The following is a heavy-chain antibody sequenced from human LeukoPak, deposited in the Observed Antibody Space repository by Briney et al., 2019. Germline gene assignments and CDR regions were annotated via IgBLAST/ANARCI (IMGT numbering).Heavy chain of an antibody. CDR3: ATRGESRAFDI. D-gene: IGHD3-16*01. V-gene: IGHV1-2*02. CDR2: ITPNSGGT. CDR1: GYTLTGYY. J-gene: IGHJ3*02. Sequence: ASLKVSSEASGYTLTGYYMRGVRHTPGQGLGGMGWITPNSGGTNYAKKLQGRVTMTRDTSISTAYMELSRLRSDDTAVYYCATRGESRAFDIWGQGTMVTVSS.